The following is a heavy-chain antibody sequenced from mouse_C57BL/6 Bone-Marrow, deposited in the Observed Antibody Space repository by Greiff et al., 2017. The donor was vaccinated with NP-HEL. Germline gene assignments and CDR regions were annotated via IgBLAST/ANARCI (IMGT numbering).Heavy chain of an antibody. CDR3: ASLLWGFAY. CDR2: IWGVGST. V-gene: IGHV2-6*01. CDR1: GFSLTSYG. D-gene: IGHD2-10*01. Sequence: VQLQQSGPGLVAPSQSLSITCTVSGFSLTSYGVDWVRQSPGKGLEWLGVIWGVGSTNYNSALKSRLSISKDNSKSQVFLKMNSLQTDDTAMYYCASLLWGFAYWGQGTLVTVSA. J-gene: IGHJ3*01.